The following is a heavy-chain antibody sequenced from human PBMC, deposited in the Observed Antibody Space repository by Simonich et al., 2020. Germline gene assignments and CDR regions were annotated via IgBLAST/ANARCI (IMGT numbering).Heavy chain of an antibody. CDR2: ISGSGGST. J-gene: IGHJ3*02. CDR3: AIDLGERITMIVVVIDAFDI. CDR1: GFTFSSYA. V-gene: IGHV3-23*01. Sequence: GGGLVQPGGSLRLSCAASGFTFSSYAMSWVRQAPGKGLEWVSAISGSGGSTYYADSVKGRFTISRDNSKNTLYLQMNSLRAEDTAVYYCAIDLGERITMIVVVIDAFDIWGQGTMVTVSS. D-gene: IGHD3-22*01.